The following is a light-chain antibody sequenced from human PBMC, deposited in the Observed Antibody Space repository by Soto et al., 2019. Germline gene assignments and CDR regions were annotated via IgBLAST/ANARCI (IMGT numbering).Light chain of an antibody. CDR2: DAS. CDR3: QQRSNLIT. Sequence: EIVLTQSPATLSLSPGERATLSCRASQSVSSYLAWYQQKPGQAPRLLIYDASNRATGIPARFSGSGSGTDFTLTISSLEPEDFAVYYCQQRSNLITFVQWTRL. CDR1: QSVSSY. J-gene: IGKJ5*01. V-gene: IGKV3-11*01.